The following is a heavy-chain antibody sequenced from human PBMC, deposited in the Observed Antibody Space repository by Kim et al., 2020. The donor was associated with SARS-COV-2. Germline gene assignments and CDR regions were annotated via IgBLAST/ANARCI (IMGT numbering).Heavy chain of an antibody. CDR1: GYTFTSYA. CDR3: ARNEDY. CDR2: IDADNGNT. Sequence: ASVKVSCKASGYTFTSYAFHWVRQAPGQRLEWMGWIDADNGNTKYSQKFQGRVTITRDTSVSTAYMELSSLRSEDTAVYYCARNEDYWGQGTLVTVSS. J-gene: IGHJ4*02. V-gene: IGHV1-3*01.